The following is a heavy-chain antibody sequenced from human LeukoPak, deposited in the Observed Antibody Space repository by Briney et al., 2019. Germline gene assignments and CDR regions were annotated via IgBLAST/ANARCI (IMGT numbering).Heavy chain of an antibody. J-gene: IGHJ3*02. D-gene: IGHD3-22*01. V-gene: IGHV3-23*01. CDR3: AKDGVAYYYDSSGYEAAFDI. CDR2: ISGSGGST. Sequence: GGSLRLSCAASGFTFSSYAMSWVRQAPGKGLEWVSAISGSGGSTYYADSVKGRFTISRDNSKNTLYLQMNSLRAEDTAVYYCAKDGVAYYYDSSGYEAAFDIWGQGTMVTVSS. CDR1: GFTFSSYA.